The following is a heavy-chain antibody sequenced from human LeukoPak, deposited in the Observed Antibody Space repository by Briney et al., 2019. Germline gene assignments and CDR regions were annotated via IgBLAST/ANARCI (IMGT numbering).Heavy chain of an antibody. CDR2: ISGRGSST. CDR1: GFTFSSYA. Sequence: GGSLRLSCAASGFTFSSYAMSWVRQAPGKGLEWVSGISGRGSSTYYADSVKGRFTISRDNSKNTLYLQMNSLRAEDTAVYYCAKDGGSSGSVLDYWGQGTLVTVSS. D-gene: IGHD6-19*01. J-gene: IGHJ4*02. V-gene: IGHV3-23*01. CDR3: AKDGGSSGSVLDY.